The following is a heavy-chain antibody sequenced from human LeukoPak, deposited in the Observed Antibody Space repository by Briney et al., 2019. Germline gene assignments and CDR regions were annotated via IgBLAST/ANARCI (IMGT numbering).Heavy chain of an antibody. CDR2: INHSGST. J-gene: IGHJ5*02. D-gene: IGHD3-10*01. V-gene: IGHV4-34*01. Sequence: SETLSLTCAVYGGSFSGYYWSWIRQPPGKGLEWIGEINHSGSTNYNPSLKSRVTISVDTSKNQFSLKLSSVTAADTAVYYCARAKGSGSYFNWFDPWGQGTPVTVSS. CDR1: GGSFSGYY. CDR3: ARAKGSGSYFNWFDP.